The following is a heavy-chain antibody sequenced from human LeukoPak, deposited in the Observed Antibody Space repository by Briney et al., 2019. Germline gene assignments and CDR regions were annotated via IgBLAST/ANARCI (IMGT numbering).Heavy chain of an antibody. CDR2: IYYSGST. CDR1: GGSISSYY. D-gene: IGHD2-2*01. J-gene: IGHJ5*02. V-gene: IGHV4-59*01. Sequence: SETLSLTCTVSGGSISSYYWSWIRQPPGKGLEWMGYIYYSGSTNYNPSLKSRVTVSVDTSKNQFSLKLSSVTAAGTAVYYCARGPYCSSTSCPGDWFDPWGQGTLVTVSS. CDR3: ARGPYCSSTSCPGDWFDP.